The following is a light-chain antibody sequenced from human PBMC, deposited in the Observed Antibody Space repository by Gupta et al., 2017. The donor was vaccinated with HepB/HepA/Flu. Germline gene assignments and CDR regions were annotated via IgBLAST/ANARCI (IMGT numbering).Light chain of an antibody. CDR2: AAS. CDR3: QQYNVYPWT. Sequence: IQMTQSPSSISAFVGDTVAITCRASQDITNSLSWFQQRPGKAPKSLIYAASTLHSGVSSKFSGSGSATEFTLTISSLQHEDVGIYHCQQYNVYPWTFGQGTRVDI. V-gene: IGKV1-16*02. CDR1: QDITNS. J-gene: IGKJ1*01.